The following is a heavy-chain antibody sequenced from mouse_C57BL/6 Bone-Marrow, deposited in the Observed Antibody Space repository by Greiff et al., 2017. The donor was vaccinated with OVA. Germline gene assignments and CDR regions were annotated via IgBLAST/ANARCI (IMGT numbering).Heavy chain of an antibody. Sequence: EVQLVESGGGLVKPGGSLKLSCAASGFTFSSYAMSWVRQTPEKRLEWVATISDGGSYIYYPDNVKGRFTISRDNAKNNLYLQMSHLKSEDTAMYYCARDQGGTWFAYWGQGTLVTVSA. V-gene: IGHV5-4*01. D-gene: IGHD3-2*02. CDR3: ARDQGGTWFAY. J-gene: IGHJ3*01. CDR2: ISDGGSYI. CDR1: GFTFSSYA.